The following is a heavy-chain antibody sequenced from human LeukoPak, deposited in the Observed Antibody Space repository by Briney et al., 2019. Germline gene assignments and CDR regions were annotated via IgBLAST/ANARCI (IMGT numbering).Heavy chain of an antibody. J-gene: IGHJ6*03. CDR3: ASSGSDRVPYYYYMDV. CDR2: INANSGDT. V-gene: IGHV1-2*02. CDR1: GYTLTAYY. Sequence: GASVKVSCKASGYTLTAYYMQWVRQAPGQGLEWMGWINANSGDTQYARKFQGRVTMTRDASISTVYLELTSLGSDDTAVYYCASSGSDRVPYYYYMDVWGKGTTVTISS. D-gene: IGHD1-26*01.